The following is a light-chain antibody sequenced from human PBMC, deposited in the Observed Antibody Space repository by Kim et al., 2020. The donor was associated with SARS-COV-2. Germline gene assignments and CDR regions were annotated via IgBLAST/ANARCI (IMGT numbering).Light chain of an antibody. CDR3: QQYTGSPIT. Sequence: VFTQSPGTLSLSPGERATLSCRASQSVRNGYLAWYQQKPGQAPRLLIYDASSRATGIPDRFSGSGSGTDFTLTISRLEPEDFAVYYCQQYTGSPITFGQGTRLEIK. J-gene: IGKJ5*01. CDR1: QSVRNGY. CDR2: DAS. V-gene: IGKV3-20*01.